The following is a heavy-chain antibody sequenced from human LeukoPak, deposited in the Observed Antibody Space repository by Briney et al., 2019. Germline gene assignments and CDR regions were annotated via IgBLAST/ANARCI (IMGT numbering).Heavy chain of an antibody. CDR3: ANFFNFDGFDI. V-gene: IGHV4-34*01. D-gene: IGHD1-1*01. Sequence: SETLSLTCAVYGGSFSGYYWSWIRQPPGKGLEWIGEINHSGSTNYNPSLKSRVTISLDTSKNQFSLKLSSVTAADTAVYYCANFFNFDGFDIWGQGTMVTVSS. J-gene: IGHJ3*02. CDR1: GGSFSGYY. CDR2: INHSGST.